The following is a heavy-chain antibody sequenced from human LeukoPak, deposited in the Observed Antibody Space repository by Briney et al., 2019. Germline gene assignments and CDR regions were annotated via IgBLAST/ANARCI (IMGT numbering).Heavy chain of an antibody. V-gene: IGHV3-23*01. J-gene: IGHJ4*02. CDR3: AKAQYSSSSNSFDF. D-gene: IGHD6-13*01. CDR1: GFTFSSYS. Sequence: PGGSLRLSCAASGFTFSSYSMSWVRQAPGKGLEWVSAISASGGSTYYADSVKGRFTISRDNSKNTLYLQMNSLRAEDTAVYYCAKAQYSSSSNSFDFWGQGTLVTVSS. CDR2: ISASGGST.